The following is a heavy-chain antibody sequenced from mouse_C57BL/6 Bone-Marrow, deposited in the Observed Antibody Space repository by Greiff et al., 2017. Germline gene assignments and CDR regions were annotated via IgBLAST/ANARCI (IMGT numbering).Heavy chain of an antibody. V-gene: IGHV5-6*01. CDR1: GFTFSSYG. CDR3: ASRYGKRMDY. J-gene: IGHJ4*01. CDR2: ISSGGSYT. D-gene: IGHD2-1*01. Sequence: VQLQQSGGDLVKPGGSLKLSCAASGFTFSSYGMSWVRQTPDKRLEWVATISSGGSYTYYPDSVKGRFTISRDNAKNTLYLQMSSLKSEDTAMYYCASRYGKRMDYWGQGTSVTVSS.